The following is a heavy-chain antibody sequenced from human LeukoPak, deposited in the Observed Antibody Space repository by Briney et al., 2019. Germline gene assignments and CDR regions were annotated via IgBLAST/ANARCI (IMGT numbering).Heavy chain of an antibody. D-gene: IGHD4-17*01. Sequence: PGGSLRLSCAASGFTFSNAWMSWVRQAPGKGLEWIGQIHHSGGTSYDSSLRSRVTMSVDTSKNQFSLKLSSVTAADTAVYYCAQHGEFYFDIWGRGTLVTVSS. CDR3: AQHGEFYFDI. V-gene: IGHV4-34*08. J-gene: IGHJ2*01. CDR1: GFTFSNAW. CDR2: IHHSGGT.